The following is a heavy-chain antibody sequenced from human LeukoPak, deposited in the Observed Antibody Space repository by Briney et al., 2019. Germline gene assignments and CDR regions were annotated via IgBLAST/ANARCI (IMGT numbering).Heavy chain of an antibody. CDR1: GGSISSSSYY. J-gene: IGHJ4*02. D-gene: IGHD6-25*01. V-gene: IGHV4-39*01. CDR3: ASKSSSDDVFVY. CDR2: IHYSGGT. Sequence: PSETLSLICNVSGGSISSSSYYWAWIRQPPGKGLDWIGSIHYSGGTSYYPSLKTRVTISADTSKNQFSLKLTSVTAADTAVYYCASKSSSDDVFVYWGQGTLVTVSS.